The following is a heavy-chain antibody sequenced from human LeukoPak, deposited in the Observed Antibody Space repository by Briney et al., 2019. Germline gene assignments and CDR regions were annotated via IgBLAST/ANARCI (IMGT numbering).Heavy chain of an antibody. D-gene: IGHD3-16*01. V-gene: IGHV2-5*02. CDR3: AHSLRFNLKNYFDP. Sequence: SGPTLFNPTQPLTLTFTFSGFSLSTRGVGVGWIRQPPVKALEWLAFIYWDDDKRYSPSLSSRLTITKDTSKDQVVLRMTNMDPVDTATYYCAHSLRFNLKNYFDPWGQGTLVTVSS. CDR1: GFSLSTRGVG. J-gene: IGHJ5*02. CDR2: IYWDDDK.